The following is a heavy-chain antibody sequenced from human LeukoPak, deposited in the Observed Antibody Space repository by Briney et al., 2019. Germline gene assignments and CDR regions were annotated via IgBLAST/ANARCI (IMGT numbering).Heavy chain of an antibody. J-gene: IGHJ4*02. CDR3: ASGSSGYYYSY. D-gene: IGHD3-22*01. CDR1: GGTFSSYA. Sequence: SVKVSCKASGGTFSSYAISWVRQAPGQGLEWMGRIIPIFGTANYAQKFQGRVTITTDESTSTAYMELSSLRSEDTTVYYCASGSSGYYYSYWGQGTLVTVSS. V-gene: IGHV1-69*05. CDR2: IIPIFGTA.